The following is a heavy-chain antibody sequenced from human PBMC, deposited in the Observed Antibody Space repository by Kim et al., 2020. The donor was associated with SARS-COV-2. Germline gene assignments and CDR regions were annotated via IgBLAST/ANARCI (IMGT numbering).Heavy chain of an antibody. J-gene: IGHJ5*02. CDR2: IYGGDSDT. CDR3: XRAXXYSTPFNXXXP. Sequence: GESLKISCKTFGYSFSKYWIAWVRQMPGKGLEWMGIIYGGDSDTIYSPSXQGQVXXSAXXXIRTAYLHWSSLKASDXARYXXXRAXXYSTPFNXXXPXXQG. CDR1: GYSFSKYW. V-gene: IGHV5-51*01. D-gene: IGHD4-4*01.